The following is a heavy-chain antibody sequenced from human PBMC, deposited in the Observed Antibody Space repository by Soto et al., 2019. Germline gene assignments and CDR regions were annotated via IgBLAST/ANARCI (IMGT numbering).Heavy chain of an antibody. CDR2: TIPVFNTA. CDR3: ARGVYGSGTYYTGPSAFDI. V-gene: IGHV1-69*06. Sequence: QVQLEQSGAEVKKPGSSVKISCKASGGTLSDHGVSWLRQAPGQGLEWVGGTIPVFNTANYAPKFQGRVTIAAANSTNIAYMELGSLRSDDTAFYYCARGVYGSGTYYTGPSAFDIWGQGTLVIVSS. CDR1: GGTLSDHG. J-gene: IGHJ3*02. D-gene: IGHD3-10*01.